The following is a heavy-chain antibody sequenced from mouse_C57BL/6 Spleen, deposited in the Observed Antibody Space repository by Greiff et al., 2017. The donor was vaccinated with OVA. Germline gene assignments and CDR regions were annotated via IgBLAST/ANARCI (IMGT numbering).Heavy chain of an antibody. Sequence: QVQLQQSGAELVRPGASVTLSCKASGYTFTDYEMHWVKQTPVHGLEWIGAIDPDTGGTAYNQKFKGKAILTADKSSRTAYMELRSLTSEDSAVYYCARAGHYGKGKVDYWGQGTTLTVSS. D-gene: IGHD2-1*01. CDR3: ARAGHYGKGKVDY. CDR1: GYTFTDYE. V-gene: IGHV1-15*01. CDR2: IDPDTGGT. J-gene: IGHJ2*01.